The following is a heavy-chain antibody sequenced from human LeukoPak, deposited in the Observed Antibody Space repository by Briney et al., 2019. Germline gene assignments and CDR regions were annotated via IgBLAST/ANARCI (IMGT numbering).Heavy chain of an antibody. CDR2: IIPIFGTA. CDR3: ARVYSSGWGFDY. CDR1: GGTFSSYA. J-gene: IGHJ4*02. V-gene: IGHV1-69*01. Sequence: SVKVSCKASGGTFSSYAISWVRQAPGQGLEWMGGIIPIFGTANYAQKFQGRVTITADESTSTAYMELSSLRSEDTAVYYCARVYSSGWGFDYWSQGTLVTVSS. D-gene: IGHD6-19*01.